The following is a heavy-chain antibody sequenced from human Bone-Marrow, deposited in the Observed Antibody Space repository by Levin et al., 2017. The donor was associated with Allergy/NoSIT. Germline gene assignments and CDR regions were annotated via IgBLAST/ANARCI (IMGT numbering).Heavy chain of an antibody. Sequence: GGSLRLSCAASGFTFSSYSMNWVRQAPGKGLEWVSYISSSSSTIYYADSVKGRFTISRDNAKNSLYLQMNSLRAEDTAVYYCARATVLRYFVDYYYMDVWGKGTTVTVSS. CDR1: GFTFSSYS. D-gene: IGHD3-9*01. V-gene: IGHV3-48*01. CDR2: ISSSSSTI. CDR3: ARATVLRYFVDYYYMDV. J-gene: IGHJ6*03.